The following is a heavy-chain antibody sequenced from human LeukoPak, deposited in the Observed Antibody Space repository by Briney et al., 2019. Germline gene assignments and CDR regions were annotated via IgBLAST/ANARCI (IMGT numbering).Heavy chain of an antibody. CDR2: IYYSGST. CDR1: GGSISSYY. CDR3: ARVPGTGTFLYYGMDV. D-gene: IGHD1-7*01. J-gene: IGHJ6*02. Sequence: NASETPSLTCTVSGGSISSYYWSWIRQPPGKGLEWIGYIYYSGSTNYNPSLKSRVTISVDTSKNQFSLKLSSVTAADTAVYYCARVPGTGTFLYYGMDVWGQGTTVTVSS. V-gene: IGHV4-59*01.